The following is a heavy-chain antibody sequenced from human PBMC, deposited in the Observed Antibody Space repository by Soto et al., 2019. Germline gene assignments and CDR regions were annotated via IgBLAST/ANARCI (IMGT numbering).Heavy chain of an antibody. J-gene: IGHJ4*02. CDR1: GGSISSGDYY. CDR2: IYYSGST. Sequence: PSETLSLTCTVSGGSISSGDYYWSWIRQPPGKGLEWIGYIYYSGSTYYNPSLKSRVTISVDTSKNQFSLKLSSVTAADTAVYYCARGSFDDSSGYPRTMATSDYWGQGTQVTVSS. V-gene: IGHV4-30-4*01. D-gene: IGHD3-22*01. CDR3: ARGSFDDSSGYPRTMATSDY.